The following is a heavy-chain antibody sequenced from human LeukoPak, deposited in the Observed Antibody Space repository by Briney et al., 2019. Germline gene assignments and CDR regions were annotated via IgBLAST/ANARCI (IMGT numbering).Heavy chain of an antibody. CDR3: ARDIKVVVAAKYYYYGMDV. CDR2: IKQDGSEK. J-gene: IGHJ6*02. CDR1: GFTFNTYW. Sequence: GGSLKLSCAASGFTFNTYWMSWVRQAPGKGLEWVANIKQDGSEKYYVDSVKGRFTISRDSAKNSLYLQMNSLGAEDTAVYYCARDIKVVVAAKYYYYGMDVWGQGTTVTVSS. V-gene: IGHV3-7*01. D-gene: IGHD2-15*01.